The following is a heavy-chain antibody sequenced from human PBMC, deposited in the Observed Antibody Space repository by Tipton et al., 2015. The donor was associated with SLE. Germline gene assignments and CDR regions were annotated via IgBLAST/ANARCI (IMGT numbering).Heavy chain of an antibody. J-gene: IGHJ4*02. V-gene: IGHV4-59*01. CDR1: GGSISSYH. Sequence: TLSLTCTVSGGSISSYHWSWIRQPPGKGLEWIGYIYYSGSTNYNPSLKSRVTISVDTSKNQFSLKLSSVTAADTAVYYCARDKEGYSSSWYYFDYWGQGTLVTVSS. CDR2: IYYSGST. CDR3: ARDKEGYSSSWYYFDY. D-gene: IGHD6-13*01.